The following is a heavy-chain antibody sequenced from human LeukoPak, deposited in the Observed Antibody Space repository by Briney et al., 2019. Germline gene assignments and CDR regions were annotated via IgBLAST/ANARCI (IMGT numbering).Heavy chain of an antibody. Sequence: SETLSLTCTVSGYSISSGYYWGWIRQPPGQGLEWIATISHSGSTYYNPSLKSQVTISVDTSKNQFSLKLSSVTAADTAVYYCARGGLDYFDSWGQGTLVTVSS. J-gene: IGHJ4*02. CDR2: ISHSGST. CDR1: GYSISSGYY. D-gene: IGHD6-19*01. CDR3: ARGGLDYFDS. V-gene: IGHV4-38-2*02.